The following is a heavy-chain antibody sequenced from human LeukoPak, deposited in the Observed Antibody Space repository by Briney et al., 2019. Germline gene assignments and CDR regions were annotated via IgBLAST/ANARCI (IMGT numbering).Heavy chain of an antibody. D-gene: IGHD3-10*01. J-gene: IGHJ3*02. CDR2: TSGSGRSI. CDR3: ALPRGRAFDI. Sequence: GGSLRLSCAASGFTFSSYAMSWVRQAPGKGLEWVSGTSGSGRSIHYADSVKGRFTISRDNSKNTLYLQMNSLRADDTAVYYCALPRGRAFDIWGQGTMVTVSS. CDR1: GFTFSSYA. V-gene: IGHV3-23*01.